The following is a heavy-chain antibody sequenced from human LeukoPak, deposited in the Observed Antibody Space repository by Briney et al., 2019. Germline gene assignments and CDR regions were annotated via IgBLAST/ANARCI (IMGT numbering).Heavy chain of an antibody. CDR1: GFTFSSYG. CDR3: AKDGSRWLRAWLRWFDP. Sequence: PGRSLRLSCAASGFTFSSYGMHWVRQAPGKGLEWVAVISYDGSNKYYADSVKGRFTISRDNSKNTLYLQMNSLRAEDTAVYYCAKDGSRWLRAWLRWFDPWGQGTLVTVSS. D-gene: IGHD6-13*01. J-gene: IGHJ5*02. V-gene: IGHV3-30*18. CDR2: ISYDGSNK.